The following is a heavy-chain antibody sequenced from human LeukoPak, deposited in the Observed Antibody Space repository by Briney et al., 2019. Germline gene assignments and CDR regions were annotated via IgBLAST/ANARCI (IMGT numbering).Heavy chain of an antibody. J-gene: IGHJ4*02. CDR1: GFTFSTYG. CDR2: ISSSSGII. V-gene: IGHV3-48*01. Sequence: GGSLRLSCAASGFTFSTYGMNWVRQAPGKGLEWVSYISSSSGIIYYADSVKGRFTISRDNAKNSLYLQMNSLRAEDTAVYYCARSQHLDYWGQGTLVTVSS. CDR3: ARSQHLDY. D-gene: IGHD6-13*01.